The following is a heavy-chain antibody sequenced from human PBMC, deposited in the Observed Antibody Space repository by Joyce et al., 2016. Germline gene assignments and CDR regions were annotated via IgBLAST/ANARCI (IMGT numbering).Heavy chain of an antibody. V-gene: IGHV2-70*13. D-gene: IGHD4-17*01. CDR3: TRRGGPHGDYWYFDL. Sequence: QVTLRESGPALVKPSQTLTLTCTFSGFSLTTDGTCVSWIRQPPGKALEWLALIDCEGDEYYSTSLKTRIKSTKDTSSNQVVLTMTNVDPVDTATYYSTRRGGPHGDYWYFDLWGRGTLVTVSS. CDR2: IDCEGDE. CDR1: GFSLTTDGTC. J-gene: IGHJ2*01.